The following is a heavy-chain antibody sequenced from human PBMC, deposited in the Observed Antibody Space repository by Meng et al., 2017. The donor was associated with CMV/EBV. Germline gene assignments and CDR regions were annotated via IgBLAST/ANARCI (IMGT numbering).Heavy chain of an antibody. Sequence: SVKVSCKASGGTFSSYAISWVRQAPGQGLEWMGGIIPIFGTANYAQKFQGRVTITTDESTSTAYMELSSLRSEDTAVYYCARGYWDSSGYYQHFDYWGQGTLVTVSP. J-gene: IGHJ4*02. CDR2: IIPIFGTA. CDR3: ARGYWDSSGYYQHFDY. CDR1: GGTFSSYA. V-gene: IGHV1-69*05. D-gene: IGHD3-22*01.